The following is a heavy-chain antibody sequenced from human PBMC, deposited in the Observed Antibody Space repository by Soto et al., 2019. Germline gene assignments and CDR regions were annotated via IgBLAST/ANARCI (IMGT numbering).Heavy chain of an antibody. CDR1: GGSISSGSDY. D-gene: IGHD6-19*01. Sequence: QLQLQESGPGLVKPSETLSLTCTVSGGSISSGSDYWGWMRQPPGKGLEWIGSIFYTGTTYYNPSLKTRITISIDTSKNQFSLRLSSVTAADTSVYYCARRCSLGWYFDHWGQGTLVTVSS. CDR3: ARRCSLGWYFDH. V-gene: IGHV4-39*01. CDR2: IFYTGTT. J-gene: IGHJ4*02.